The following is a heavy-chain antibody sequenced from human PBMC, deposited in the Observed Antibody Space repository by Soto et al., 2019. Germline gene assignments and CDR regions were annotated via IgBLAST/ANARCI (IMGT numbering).Heavy chain of an antibody. CDR2: IIPIFGTA. D-gene: IGHD3-10*01. CDR3: ARDLGGKTSDGMDV. Sequence: SVKVFFKASGDTFSSYAMSSVRQAPGQGLEWMGGIIPIFGTANYAQKFQGRVTITADESTSTAYIELSSLRSEDTAVYYCARDLGGKTSDGMDVWGQGTTVTVSS. J-gene: IGHJ6*01. CDR1: GDTFSSYA. V-gene: IGHV1-69*13.